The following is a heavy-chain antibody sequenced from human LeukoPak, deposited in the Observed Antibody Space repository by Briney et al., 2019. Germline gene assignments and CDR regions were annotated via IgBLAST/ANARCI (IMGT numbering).Heavy chain of an antibody. CDR1: GFTFSDYY. D-gene: IGHD6-13*01. V-gene: IGHV3-11*04. CDR2: ISSSGSTI. CDR3: ARASRTSIAAAGTAYYYYYMDV. Sequence: GGSLRLSCAASGFTFSDYYMSWIRQAPGKGLEWVSYISSSGSTIYYADSVKGRFTISRDNSKNSLYLQMNSLRAEDTAVYYCARASRTSIAAAGTAYYYYYMDVWGKGTTVTVSS. J-gene: IGHJ6*03.